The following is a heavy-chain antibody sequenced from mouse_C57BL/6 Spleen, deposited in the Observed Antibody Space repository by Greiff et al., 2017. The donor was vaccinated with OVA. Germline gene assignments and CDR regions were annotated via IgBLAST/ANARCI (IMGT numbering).Heavy chain of an antibody. D-gene: IGHD2-5*01. CDR3: ARSPAYYSNDVVWYCDV. J-gene: IGHJ1*03. CDR1: GYAFSSSW. Sequence: VKLMESGPELVKPGASVKISCKASGYAFSSSWMNWVKQRPGKGLEWIGRIYPGDGDTNYNGKFKGKATLTADKSSSTAYMQLSSLPSEDSAVYCCARSPAYYSNDVVWYCDVWGTGTTVTVSA. V-gene: IGHV1-82*01. CDR2: IYPGDGDT.